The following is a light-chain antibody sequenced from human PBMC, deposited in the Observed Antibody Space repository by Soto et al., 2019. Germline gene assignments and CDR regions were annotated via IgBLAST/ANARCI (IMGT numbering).Light chain of an antibody. CDR1: QSISSW. V-gene: IGKV1-5*03. CDR2: KAS. Sequence: DIQMTQSPSTVSASVGDRVTITCRASQSISSWLAWYQQKPGKAPKLLIQKASSLESGVSSRFSGSRSGTEFTLAISSLQPDDFATYYCQHYTIFSLSFGGRTKVEIK. J-gene: IGKJ4*02. CDR3: QHYTIFSLS.